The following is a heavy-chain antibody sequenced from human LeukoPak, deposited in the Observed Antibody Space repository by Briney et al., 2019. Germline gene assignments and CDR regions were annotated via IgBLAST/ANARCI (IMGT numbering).Heavy chain of an antibody. CDR2: MYTSGNT. D-gene: IGHD1-26*01. CDR3: ARARIVGAPGAYDAFDI. V-gene: IGHV4-4*07. J-gene: IGHJ3*02. CDR1: GGSISSYY. Sequence: SETLSLTCAVSGGSISSYYWSWIRQPAGKGLEWIGRMYTSGNTNYNPSLKSRVTMSVDTSKNQFSLKLSSVTAADTAVYYCARARIVGAPGAYDAFDIWGQGTMVTVSS.